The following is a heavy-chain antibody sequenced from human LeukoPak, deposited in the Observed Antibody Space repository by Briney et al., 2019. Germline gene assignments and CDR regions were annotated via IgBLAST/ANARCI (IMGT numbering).Heavy chain of an antibody. CDR2: IYYSGST. V-gene: IGHV4-59*08. CDR3: ARHIVVVPAGIVLFDP. J-gene: IGHJ5*02. Sequence: GTLSLTCTVSGGSISSYYWSWIRQPPGKGLEWIGYIYYSGSTNYNPSLKSRVTISVDTSKNQFSLKLSSVTAADTAVYYCARHIVVVPAGIVLFDPWGQGTLVTVSS. CDR1: GGSISSYY. D-gene: IGHD2-2*01.